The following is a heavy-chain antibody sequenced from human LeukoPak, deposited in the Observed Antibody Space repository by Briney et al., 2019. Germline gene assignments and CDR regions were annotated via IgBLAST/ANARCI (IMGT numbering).Heavy chain of an antibody. Sequence: PSETLSLTCTVSGGSISSYYWSWIRQPPGKGLEWIGYIYYSGSTNYNPFLKSRVTISVDTSKNQFSLKLSSVTAADTAVYYCARGREVWFGELLSYYFDYWGQGTLVTVSS. CDR3: ARGREVWFGELLSYYFDY. D-gene: IGHD3-10*01. J-gene: IGHJ4*02. CDR2: IYYSGST. V-gene: IGHV4-59*01. CDR1: GGSISSYY.